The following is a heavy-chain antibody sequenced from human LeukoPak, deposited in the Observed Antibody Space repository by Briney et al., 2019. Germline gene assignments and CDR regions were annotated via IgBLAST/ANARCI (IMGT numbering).Heavy chain of an antibody. D-gene: IGHD3-10*01. CDR3: ASNYRSGSYFPSPDC. CDR1: GFTFSNYA. V-gene: IGHV3-23*01. J-gene: IGHJ4*02. CDR2: LTASARST. Sequence: GGSLRLSCAASGFTFSNYAMTWVRQAPGKRLEWVSSLTASARSTYYAVSVRGRFTISRDDSKNTLYLQMNSLGAEDTAVYYCASNYRSGSYFPSPDCWGQGTLVTVSS.